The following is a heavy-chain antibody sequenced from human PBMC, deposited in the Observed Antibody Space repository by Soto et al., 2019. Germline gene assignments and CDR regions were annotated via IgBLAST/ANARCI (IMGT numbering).Heavy chain of an antibody. J-gene: IGHJ4*02. D-gene: IGHD3-3*01. CDR3: TTAVIIDH. CDR2: IKSKTHGATT. V-gene: IGHV3-15*01. CDR1: GFTFSDAW. Sequence: EVQLVESGGGLVKPGGSLRLSCAASGFTFSDAWMDWVRQAPGKGLEWVGRIKSKTHGATTDYAAPVKGRFTISRDDSRNTLYLQMNSLKTEDTAVYYCTTAVIIDHWGQGALVTVSS.